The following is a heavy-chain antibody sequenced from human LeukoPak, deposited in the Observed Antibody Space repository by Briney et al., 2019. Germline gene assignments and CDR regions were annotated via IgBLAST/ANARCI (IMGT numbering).Heavy chain of an antibody. CDR3: AKDYRYCTSTSCYGDDAFDI. V-gene: IGHV3-23*01. CDR1: GFTFSSYA. Sequence: GGSLRLSCAASGFTFSSYAMTWVRQAPGKGLEWVSAISGSGVSTYYADSVKGRFTISRDNSKNTLYLQMSSLRAEDTAVSYCAKDYRYCTSTSCYGDDAFDICGQGTMVTVSS. CDR2: ISGSGVST. D-gene: IGHD2-2*01. J-gene: IGHJ3*02.